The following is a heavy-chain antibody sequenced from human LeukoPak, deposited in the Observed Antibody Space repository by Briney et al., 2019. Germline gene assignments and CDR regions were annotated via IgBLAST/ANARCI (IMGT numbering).Heavy chain of an antibody. CDR2: IDLSGNVK. V-gene: IGHV3-11*04. D-gene: IGHD6-13*01. CDR1: GFIFSDYY. CDR3: ARRGFQLVHDY. J-gene: IGHJ4*02. Sequence: PGGSLRLSCAASGFIFSDYYMSGVRQAPGKGLEWLSYIDLSGNVKYYVDSVKGRFTISRDNAKNSLHLQMDSLRAEDTAVYYCARRGFQLVHDYWGQGILVTVSS.